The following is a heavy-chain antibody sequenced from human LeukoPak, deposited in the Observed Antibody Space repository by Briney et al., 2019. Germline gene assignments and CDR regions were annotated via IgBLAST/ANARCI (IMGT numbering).Heavy chain of an antibody. V-gene: IGHV3-23*01. CDR2: ISGSGGGT. Sequence: GGSLRLSCAASGFTFSSYAMSWVRQAPGKGLEWVSAISGSGGGTYYADSVKGRFTISRDNSKNTLYLQMNSLRAEDTAVYYCAKDPTTGTTPNWFDPWGQGTLVTVSS. D-gene: IGHD1-1*01. CDR3: AKDPTTGTTPNWFDP. J-gene: IGHJ5*02. CDR1: GFTFSSYA.